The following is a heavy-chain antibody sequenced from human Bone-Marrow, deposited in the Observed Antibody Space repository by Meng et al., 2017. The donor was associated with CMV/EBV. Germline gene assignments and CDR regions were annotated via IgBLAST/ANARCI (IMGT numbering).Heavy chain of an antibody. V-gene: IGHV1-69*04. CDR2: IIPILGIA. CDR1: GATFSSYP. D-gene: IGHD6-6*01. J-gene: IGHJ5*02. CDR3: ARGYSSSLAVWFDP. Sequence: SGATFSSYPISWVRQAPGQGLEWMGRIIPILGIANYAQKFQGRVTITADKSTSTAYMELSSLRSEDTAVYYCARGYSSSLAVWFDPWGQGTLVTVSS.